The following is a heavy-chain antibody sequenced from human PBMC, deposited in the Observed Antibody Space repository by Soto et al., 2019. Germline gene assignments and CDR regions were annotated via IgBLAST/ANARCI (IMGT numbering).Heavy chain of an antibody. V-gene: IGHV3-11*01. J-gene: IGHJ3*02. Sequence: GGSLRLSCAASGLTFCDYYMSWIRKAPGKGLEWVSYISSSGSTIYYADSVKGRFTISRDNAKNSLYLQMNSLRAEDTAVYYCAGGLIVLMVYAIDAFDIWGQGTMVTVSS. CDR2: ISSSGSTI. CDR1: GLTFCDYY. D-gene: IGHD2-8*01. CDR3: AGGLIVLMVYAIDAFDI.